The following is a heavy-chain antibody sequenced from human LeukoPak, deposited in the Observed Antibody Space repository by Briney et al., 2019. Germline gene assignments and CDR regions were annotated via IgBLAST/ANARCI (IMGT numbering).Heavy chain of an antibody. D-gene: IGHD6-13*01. CDR2: IWYDGINN. V-gene: IGHV3-33*01. J-gene: IGHJ4*02. Sequence: GGSPRLSCAACGFTFSNYDMHLVRQAPGKGLEWVAVIWYDGINNYYADSVKGRFSISRDNSKNALNLQMNSLSAEDTAVYFCARDYSRNSFDYWGQGTLVTVSS. CDR1: GFTFSNYD. CDR3: ARDYSRNSFDY.